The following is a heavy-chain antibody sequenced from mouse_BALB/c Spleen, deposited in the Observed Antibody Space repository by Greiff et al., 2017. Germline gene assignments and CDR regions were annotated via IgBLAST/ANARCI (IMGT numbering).Heavy chain of an antibody. CDR3: ARGRYVDY. J-gene: IGHJ2*01. V-gene: IGHV5-6-5*01. CDR2: ISSGGST. CDR1: GFTFSSYA. Sequence: EVNLVESGGGLVKPGGSLKLSCAASGFTFSSYAMSWVRQTPEKRLEWVASISSGGSTYYPDSVKGRFTISRDNARNILYLQMSSLRSEDTAMYYCARGRYVDYWGQGTTLTVSS.